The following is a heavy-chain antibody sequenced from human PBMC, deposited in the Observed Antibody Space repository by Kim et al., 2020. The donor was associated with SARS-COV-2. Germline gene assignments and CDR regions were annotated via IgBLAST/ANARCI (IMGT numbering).Heavy chain of an antibody. Sequence: GGSLRLSCAASGFTFGDYAMHWVRQAPGKGLEWVSGISWNSGSIGYADSVKGRFTISRDNAKNSLYLQMNSLRAEDTALYYCAKIGRRGTMILWYFDLWGRGTLVTVSS. D-gene: IGHD3-22*01. CDR3: AKIGRRGTMILWYFDL. CDR2: ISWNSGSI. V-gene: IGHV3-9*01. J-gene: IGHJ2*01. CDR1: GFTFGDYA.